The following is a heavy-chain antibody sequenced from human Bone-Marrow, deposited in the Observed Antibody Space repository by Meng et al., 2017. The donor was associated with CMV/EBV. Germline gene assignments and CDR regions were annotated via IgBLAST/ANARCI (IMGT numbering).Heavy chain of an antibody. CDR2: IYYSGST. CDR1: GGSISSGGYY. V-gene: IGHV4-31*03. J-gene: IGHJ6*02. CDR3: AREGSGSYYYYGMDV. Sequence: SETLSLTCTVSGGSISSGGYYWSWIRQHPGKGLEWIGYIYYSGSTYYNPSLKSRVTISVDTSKNQFSLKLSSVTAADTAVYYCAREGSGSYYYYGMDVWGQGTTVTFSS. D-gene: IGHD3-10*01.